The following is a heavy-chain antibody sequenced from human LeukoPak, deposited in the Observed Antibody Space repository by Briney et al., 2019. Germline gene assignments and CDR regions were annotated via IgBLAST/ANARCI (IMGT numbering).Heavy chain of an antibody. J-gene: IGHJ5*02. CDR3: ARDSGGAYCSGGSCYSEEAQNWFDP. D-gene: IGHD2-15*01. V-gene: IGHV4-39*07. Sequence: SETLSLTCTVSGGSISSSSYYWGWIRQPPGKGLEWIGSIYYSGSIYYNPSLKSRVTISVDTSKNQFSLKLSSVTAADTAVYYCARDSGGAYCSGGSCYSEEAQNWFDPWGQGTLVTVSS. CDR2: IYYSGSI. CDR1: GGSISSSSYY.